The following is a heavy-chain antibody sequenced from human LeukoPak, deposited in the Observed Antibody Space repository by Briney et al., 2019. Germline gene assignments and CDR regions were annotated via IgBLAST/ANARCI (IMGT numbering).Heavy chain of an antibody. CDR1: GFTFSSYG. J-gene: IGHJ4*02. CDR2: ISGSGGST. CDR3: AKPYYDILTGYYNGDVDY. D-gene: IGHD3-9*01. Sequence: GGSLRLSCAASGFTFSSYGMSWVRQAPGKGLEWVSAISGSGGSTYYADSVKGRFTISRDNSKNTLYLQMNSLRAEDTAVYYCAKPYYDILTGYYNGDVDYWGQGTLVTVSS. V-gene: IGHV3-23*01.